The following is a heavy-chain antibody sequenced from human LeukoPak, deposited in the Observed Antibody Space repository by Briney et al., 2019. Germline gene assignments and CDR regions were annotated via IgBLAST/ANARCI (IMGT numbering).Heavy chain of an antibody. Sequence: PSDTLSLTCNVSGDSVTTGLHYYSWIRQHPGEGLEWIGCTHYSGSTHYKSSLRSRLIISLDTSKNQVSLKLTSVTAADTAVYYCARGRRGKYSPYFYYHMDVWGTGTPVTVSS. V-gene: IGHV4-31*03. CDR3: ARGRRGKYSPYFYYHMDV. J-gene: IGHJ6*03. CDR1: GDSVTTGLHY. CDR2: THYSGST. D-gene: IGHD1-26*01.